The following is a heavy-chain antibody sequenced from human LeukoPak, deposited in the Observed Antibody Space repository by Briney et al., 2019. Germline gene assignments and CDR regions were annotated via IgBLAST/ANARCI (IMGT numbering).Heavy chain of an antibody. D-gene: IGHD3-16*02. V-gene: IGHV3-30-3*01. Sequence: PGRSLRLSCAASGFTFSSYAMHWVRQAPGKGLEWVAVISYDGSNKYYADSVKGQFTISRDNSKNTLYLQMNSLRAEDTAVYYCAREGHDYVWGSYRPLDYWGQGTLVTVSS. CDR2: ISYDGSNK. J-gene: IGHJ4*02. CDR3: AREGHDYVWGSYRPLDY. CDR1: GFTFSSYA.